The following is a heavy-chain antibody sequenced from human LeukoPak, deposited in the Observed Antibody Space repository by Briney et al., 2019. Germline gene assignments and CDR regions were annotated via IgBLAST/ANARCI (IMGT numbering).Heavy chain of an antibody. J-gene: IGHJ5*02. CDR1: GFTFSNYG. D-gene: IGHD3-10*01. CDR3: VRGSSGTVVRGVAWAWFDH. CDR2: IHKEGSEK. V-gene: IGHV3-7*05. Sequence: GGSLRLSCVASGFTFSNYGMNWVRQAPGKGLEWVADIHKEGSEKYYVDSVRGRFTISRDNAKDSLYLQMCRLRAELTAVYYCVRGSSGTVVRGVAWAWFDHWGQGTLVTVSS.